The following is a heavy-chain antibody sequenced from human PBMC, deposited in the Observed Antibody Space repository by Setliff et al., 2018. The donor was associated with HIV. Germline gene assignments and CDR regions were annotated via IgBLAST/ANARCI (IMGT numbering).Heavy chain of an antibody. CDR3: ARQGAVTGHGFDY. CDR1: GYSISRGYY. Sequence: SETLSLTCGVSGYSISRGYYWGWVRQPPGKGLEWIGSIYHTGSTYYNPSLKSRVTVSGDTSKNQFSLRLSHVTSADTAVYYCARQGAVTGHGFDYWGQGALVTVSS. J-gene: IGHJ4*02. D-gene: IGHD6-19*01. CDR2: IYHTGST. V-gene: IGHV4-38-2*01.